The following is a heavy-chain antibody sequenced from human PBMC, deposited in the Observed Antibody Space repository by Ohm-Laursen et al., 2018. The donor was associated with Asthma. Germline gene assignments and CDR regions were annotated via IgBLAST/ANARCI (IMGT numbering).Heavy chain of an antibody. Sequence: SSVKVSCKASGYTFTSYYMHWVRQAPGQGLEWMGIINPSGGSTSYAQKFQGRVTMTRNTSISTAYMELSSLRSEDTAVYYCARGRVSYYDSSDPQKGWVVQHWGQGTLVTVSS. CDR3: ARGRVSYYDSSDPQKGWVVQH. CDR1: GYTFTSYY. CDR2: INPSGGST. D-gene: IGHD3-22*01. V-gene: IGHV1-46*01. J-gene: IGHJ1*01.